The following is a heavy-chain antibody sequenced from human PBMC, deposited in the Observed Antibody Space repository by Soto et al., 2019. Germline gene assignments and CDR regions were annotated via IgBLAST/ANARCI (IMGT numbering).Heavy chain of an antibody. CDR1: SGSISTHY. D-gene: IGHD6-19*01. Sequence: SETLSLTCTVSSGSISTHYWSWIRQPPGKGLEWIANIYDNGSTNYNPSLKSRVTMSLDTSKNQFTLKLSSVTAADTAVYYCTRAWGISGWPHYFDYWGQGTLVTVSS. V-gene: IGHV4-59*11. CDR3: TRAWGISGWPHYFDY. CDR2: IYDNGST. J-gene: IGHJ4*02.